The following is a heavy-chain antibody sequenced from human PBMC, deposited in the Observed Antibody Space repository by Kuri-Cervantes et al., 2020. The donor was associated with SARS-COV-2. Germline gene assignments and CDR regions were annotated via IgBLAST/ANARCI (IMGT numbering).Heavy chain of an antibody. V-gene: IGHV3-30*18. CDR2: ISYDGSNK. Sequence: GGSLRLSCAASGFTFSSYGMHWVRQAPGKGLEWVAVISYDGSNKYYADSVKGRFTISRDNSKNTLYLQMNSLRAEDTAVYYCAKDPPSTRYLVYYFDYWGQGTLVTVSS. CDR3: AKDPPSTRYLVYYFDY. D-gene: IGHD3-16*02. J-gene: IGHJ4*02. CDR1: GFTFSSYG.